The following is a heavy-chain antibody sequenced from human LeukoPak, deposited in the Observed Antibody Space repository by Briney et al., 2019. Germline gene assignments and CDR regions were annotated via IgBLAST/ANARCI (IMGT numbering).Heavy chain of an antibody. D-gene: IGHD6-19*01. Sequence: GASVKVSCKASGGTFSSYAISWVRQAPGQGLEWMGGIIPIFGTANYAQKFQGRGTITTDESTRTAYMELSSLRSEDTAVYYCARGPRVKQWLVYYFDYWGREPWSPSPQ. CDR1: GGTFSSYA. V-gene: IGHV1-69*05. CDR2: IIPIFGTA. CDR3: ARGPRVKQWLVYYFDY. J-gene: IGHJ4*02.